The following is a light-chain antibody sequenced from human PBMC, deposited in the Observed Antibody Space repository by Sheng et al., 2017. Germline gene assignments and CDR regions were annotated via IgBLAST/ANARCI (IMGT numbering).Light chain of an antibody. V-gene: IGKV1-5*03. Sequence: DIQMTQFPSTLSASVGDRVTITCRASQNINSWLAWYQQKPGKGPRLLIYKATSLQSGVPSRFSGSGSGTEFTLTIYNLQPDDSATYFCHQYNSYLFTFGQGTKVEI. CDR3: HQYNSYLFT. CDR2: KAT. CDR1: QNINSW. J-gene: IGKJ2*01.